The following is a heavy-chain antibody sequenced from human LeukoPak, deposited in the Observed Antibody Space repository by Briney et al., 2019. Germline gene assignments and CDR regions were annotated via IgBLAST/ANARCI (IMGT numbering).Heavy chain of an antibody. V-gene: IGHV3-21*01. CDR2: ISSSSSYI. Sequence: GGSLRLSCAASGFTFSDYYMNWVRQAPGKGLEWFSSISSSSSYIYYADSVKGRFTISRDNAKSSLYLQMNSLRAEDTAVYYCARVQQWLVLDYWGQGTLVTVSS. D-gene: IGHD6-19*01. CDR1: GFTFSDYY. CDR3: ARVQQWLVLDY. J-gene: IGHJ4*02.